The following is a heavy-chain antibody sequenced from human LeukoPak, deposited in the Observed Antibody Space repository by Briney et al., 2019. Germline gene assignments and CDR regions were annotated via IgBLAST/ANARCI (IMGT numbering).Heavy chain of an antibody. J-gene: IGHJ3*02. CDR3: AREGGYCSGGSCYSVLSWDAFDI. CDR1: GFTFSSYW. V-gene: IGHV3-74*01. CDR2: INSDGSST. D-gene: IGHD2-15*01. Sequence: GGSLRLSCAASGFTFSSYWMHWVRQAPGKGLVWVSRINSDGSSTSYADSVKGRFTISRDNAKNTLYLQMNSLRAEDTAVYYCAREGGYCSGGSCYSVLSWDAFDIWGQGTMVTVSS.